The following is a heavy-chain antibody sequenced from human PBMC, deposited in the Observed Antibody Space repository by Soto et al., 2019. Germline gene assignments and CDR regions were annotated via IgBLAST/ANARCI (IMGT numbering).Heavy chain of an antibody. V-gene: IGHV1-2*04. J-gene: IGHJ2*01. D-gene: IGHD3-16*01. Sequence: QVQLVQSGAEVKKPGASVKVSCKASGYTFTGYYMHWVRQAPGQGLEWMGWINPNSGGTNYAQKFQGWVTMTRDTSLSTAYMELSRLRSDDTAVYYCAREGGSLQRHWYFDLWGRGTLVTVSS. CDR1: GYTFTGYY. CDR2: INPNSGGT. CDR3: AREGGSLQRHWYFDL.